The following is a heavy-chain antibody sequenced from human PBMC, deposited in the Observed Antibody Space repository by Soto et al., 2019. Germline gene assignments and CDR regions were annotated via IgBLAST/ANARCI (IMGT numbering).Heavy chain of an antibody. CDR2: INPYNGKT. V-gene: IGHV1-18*01. CDR1: GYIFSTHG. J-gene: IGHJ4*02. D-gene: IGHD2-15*01. Sequence: QVQLEQSGAEVKKSGASVKVSCKASGYIFSTHGINWVRQAPGQGLEWMGWINPYNGKTNYAQKCQGRVTMTTETSRKPAYMELRSLRSDDTAVYYCARVQIVVVVGGTPADYWGQGTLVTVSA. CDR3: ARVQIVVVVGGTPADY.